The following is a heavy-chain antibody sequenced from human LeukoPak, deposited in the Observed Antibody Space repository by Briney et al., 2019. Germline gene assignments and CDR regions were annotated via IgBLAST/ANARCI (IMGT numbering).Heavy chain of an antibody. V-gene: IGHV5-10-1*01. CDR3: ARHVTRYCSGGSCYSNWFDP. J-gene: IGHJ5*02. D-gene: IGHD2-15*01. CDR1: GYSFTSYW. Sequence: GESLKIPCKGSGYSFTSYWISRVRQMPGKGLEWMGRIDPSDSYTNYSPSFQGHVTISADKSISTAYLQWSSLKASDTAMYYCARHVTRYCSGGSCYSNWFDPWGQGTLVTVSS. CDR2: IDPSDSYT.